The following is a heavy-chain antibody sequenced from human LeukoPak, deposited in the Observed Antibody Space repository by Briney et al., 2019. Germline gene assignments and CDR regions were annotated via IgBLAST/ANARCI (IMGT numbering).Heavy chain of an antibody. V-gene: IGHV4-59*01. CDR1: GGSISSYY. D-gene: IGHD5-24*01. Sequence: PSETLSLTCTVSGGSISSYYWSWIRQPPGKGLEWIGYIYYSGSTNYNPSLKSRVTISVDTSKNQFSLKLSSVTAADTAVYYCARVGGGDNYYYYYHYMDVWGKGTTVTVSS. J-gene: IGHJ6*03. CDR3: ARVGGGDNYYYYYHYMDV. CDR2: IYYSGST.